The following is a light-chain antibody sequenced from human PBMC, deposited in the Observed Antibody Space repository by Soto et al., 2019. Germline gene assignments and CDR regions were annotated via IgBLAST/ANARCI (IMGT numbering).Light chain of an antibody. V-gene: IGKV3-20*01. CDR2: GAS. CDR3: QQYGSSST. Sequence: EIVLTHSPGTLSLSPWEIATLSCRASQSVSSSYLAWYQQKPGQAPRLLIYGASSRATRIPDRFSGSGSGTDFTLTISRLEPEDFAAYYCQQYGSSSTFGQGTRLEI. CDR1: QSVSSSY. J-gene: IGKJ5*01.